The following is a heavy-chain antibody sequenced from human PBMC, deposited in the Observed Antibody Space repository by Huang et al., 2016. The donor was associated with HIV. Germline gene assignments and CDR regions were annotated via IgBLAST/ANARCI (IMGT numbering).Heavy chain of an antibody. V-gene: IGHV1-18*01. J-gene: IGHJ4*02. CDR1: GYTFTMYG. Sequence: QVQLVQSGAGVKKPGASVKVSCKTSGYTFTMYGINWVRQAPGQGLEWMGWISGYNGNTNAAQKFQGRVTMTTDTSTTTAYLELRSLRSDDTAVYCCARDLWSYYDSGGYSPADYWGQGTLVTVSS. D-gene: IGHD3-22*01. CDR3: ARDLWSYYDSGGYSPADY. CDR2: ISGYNGNT.